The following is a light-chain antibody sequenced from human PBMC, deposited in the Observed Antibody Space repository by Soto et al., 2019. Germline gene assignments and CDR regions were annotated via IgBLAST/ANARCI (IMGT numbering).Light chain of an antibody. V-gene: IGLV2-23*02. CDR1: GSDVGNYNL. J-gene: IGLJ3*02. CDR2: EVN. CDR3: CSYAGSSIWV. Sequence: QSVLTQPASVSGSLGQSITISCSGSGSDVGNYNLVSWYQQQPGKAPKLIIYEVNKAPSGVSNRFSGSKSGNTASLTISGLQPDDESPYYCCSYAGSSIWVFGGGTKVTVL.